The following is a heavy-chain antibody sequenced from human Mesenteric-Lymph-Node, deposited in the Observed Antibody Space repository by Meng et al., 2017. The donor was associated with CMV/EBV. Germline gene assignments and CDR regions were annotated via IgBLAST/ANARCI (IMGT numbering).Heavy chain of an antibody. CDR2: ISGSGGST. CDR1: GFTFSSYA. J-gene: IGHJ4*02. CDR3: AKGGLTGVDY. Sequence: RSLAASGFTFSSYAMSWVRQAPGKGLEGVSAISGSGGSTYYADSVKGRFTISRDNSKNTLYLQMNSLRAEDTAVYYCAKGGLTGVDYWGQGTLVTVSS. V-gene: IGHV3-23*01. D-gene: IGHD7-27*01.